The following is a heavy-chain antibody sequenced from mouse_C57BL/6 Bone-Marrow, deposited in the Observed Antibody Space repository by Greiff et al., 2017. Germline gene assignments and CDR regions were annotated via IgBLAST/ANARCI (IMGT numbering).Heavy chain of an antibody. D-gene: IGHD2-10*02. CDR2: IDPSDSYT. J-gene: IGHJ3*01. CDR1: GYTFTSYW. V-gene: IGHV1-50*01. CDR3: ARRYGNYPFAY. Sequence: VQLQQPGAELVKPGASVKLSCKASGYTFTSYWMQWVKQRPGQGLEWIGEIDPSDSYTNYNQKFKGKATLTVDTSSSTAYMQLSSLTSEDSAVYYWARRYGNYPFAYWGQGTLVTVSA.